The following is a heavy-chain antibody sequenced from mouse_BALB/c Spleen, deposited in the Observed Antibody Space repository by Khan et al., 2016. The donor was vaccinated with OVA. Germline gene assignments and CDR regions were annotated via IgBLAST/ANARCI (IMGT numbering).Heavy chain of an antibody. CDR3: ARWNYDPPDY. D-gene: IGHD2-4*01. Sequence: EVQLQESGPGLVKPSQSLSLTCTVTGYSITSDYAWNWIRQFPGNKLEWMGFISYSGSTSYNPSLKSRISITRDTSKNQFFLQLNSVTTEDTATYYCARWNYDPPDYWGQGTTLTVSS. V-gene: IGHV3-2*02. CDR1: GYSITSDYA. CDR2: ISYSGST. J-gene: IGHJ2*01.